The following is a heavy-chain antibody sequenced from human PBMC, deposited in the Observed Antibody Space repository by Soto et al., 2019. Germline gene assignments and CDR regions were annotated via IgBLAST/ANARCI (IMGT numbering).Heavy chain of an antibody. CDR1: GGSVSSGSYY. CDR3: ASGSSSTHYYFDY. D-gene: IGHD6-6*01. J-gene: IGHJ4*02. CDR2: IYYSGST. Sequence: QVQLQESGPGLVKPSETLSLTCTVSGGSVSSGSYYWSWIRQPPGKGLEWIGYIYYSGSTNYNPSLQSRVTISVDTSKNQFSLKLSSVTAADTAVYYCASGSSSTHYYFDYWGQGTLVTVSS. V-gene: IGHV4-61*01.